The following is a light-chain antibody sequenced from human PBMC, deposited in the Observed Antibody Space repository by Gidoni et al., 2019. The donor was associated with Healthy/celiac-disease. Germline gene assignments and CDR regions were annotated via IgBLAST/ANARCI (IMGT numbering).Light chain of an antibody. CDR2: DAS. CDR3: QQRSNWPRLT. Sequence: EIVLTQSPATLSLSPGERATLSCRASQSVSSYLAWYQQKPGQAPRLLICDASNRATGIPARFGGSGSWTDFTLTISSLEPEDCAVYYCQQRSNWPRLTFGPGTKVDIK. CDR1: QSVSSY. J-gene: IGKJ3*01. V-gene: IGKV3-11*01.